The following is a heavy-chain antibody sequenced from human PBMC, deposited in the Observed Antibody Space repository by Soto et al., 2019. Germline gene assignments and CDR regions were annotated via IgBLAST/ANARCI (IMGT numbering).Heavy chain of an antibody. CDR1: GYTFTSYA. V-gene: IGHV1-3*01. CDR3: ARDPSYYGMDV. Sequence: ASVKVSYKASGYTFTSYALHWVRQAPGQRLEWMGWINAGNGNTKYSQKFQGRVTITRDTSASTAYMELSSLRSEDTAVYYCARDPSYYGMDVWGQGTTVTVSS. J-gene: IGHJ6*02. CDR2: INAGNGNT.